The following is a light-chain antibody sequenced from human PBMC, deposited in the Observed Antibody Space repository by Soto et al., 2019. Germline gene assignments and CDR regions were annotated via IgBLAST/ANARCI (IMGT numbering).Light chain of an antibody. J-gene: IGKJ2*01. CDR2: GAS. CDR3: QQYYTFPYT. V-gene: IGKV1-8*01. CDR1: QEISTY. Sequence: AVRMTQSPSSFSASTGDRVTISCRASQEISTYLAWYLQKPGKAPKLLIYGASTLYNEVPSRFSGSGSGTDFTLTIDCLQSDDFANYFCQQYYTFPYTFGQGTALEIK.